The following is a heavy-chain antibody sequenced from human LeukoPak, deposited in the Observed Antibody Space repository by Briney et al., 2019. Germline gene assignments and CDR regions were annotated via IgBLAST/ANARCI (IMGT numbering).Heavy chain of an antibody. J-gene: IGHJ4*02. CDR3: ARTGGMGELDY. CDR1: GGSISSYY. D-gene: IGHD1-26*01. Sequence: PSETLSLTCTVSGGSISSYYWSWIRQPPGKGLEWIGYIYYSGSTNYNPSLKSRVTISVDTSKNQFSLKLSFVTAADTAVYYCARTGGMGELDYWGQGTLVTVSS. V-gene: IGHV4-59*01. CDR2: IYYSGST.